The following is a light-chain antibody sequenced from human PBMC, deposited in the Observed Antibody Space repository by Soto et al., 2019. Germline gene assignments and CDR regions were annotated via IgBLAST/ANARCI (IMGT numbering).Light chain of an antibody. Sequence: DIVMTQSPGTLSLSPGERATLSCSASQTITSNSLAWYQQKPGQSPRLLIYGASSRATGIPDRFRGSGSGTDFTLTISRLEPEDFAVYYCQQYGASPRTFGQGTKVDIK. CDR3: QQYGASPRT. CDR1: QTITSNS. CDR2: GAS. J-gene: IGKJ1*01. V-gene: IGKV3-20*01.